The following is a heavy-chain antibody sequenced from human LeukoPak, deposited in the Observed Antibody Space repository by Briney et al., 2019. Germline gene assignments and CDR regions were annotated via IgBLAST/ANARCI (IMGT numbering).Heavy chain of an antibody. CDR3: ARDRLAAAGTGG. Sequence: ASVKVSCKASGYTFTHYYIHWVRQAPGHGLEWMGWINPDSGGTKYAPKFQGRVTMTRDTSISTAYMVLSTLRSDDTAVYYCARDRLAAAGTGGWGQGTLVIVSS. CDR2: INPDSGGT. CDR1: GYTFTHYY. V-gene: IGHV1-2*02. D-gene: IGHD6-13*01. J-gene: IGHJ4*02.